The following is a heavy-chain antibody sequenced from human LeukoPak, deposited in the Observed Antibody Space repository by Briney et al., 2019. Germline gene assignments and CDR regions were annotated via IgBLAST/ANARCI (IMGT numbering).Heavy chain of an antibody. CDR1: GFTFSSYS. V-gene: IGHV3-48*01. J-gene: IGHJ3*02. CDR2: ICSSSSTI. CDR3: ARAGVIPSAFDI. Sequence: GGSLRLSCAASGFTFSSYSMNWVRQAPGRGLDWVSYICSSSSTIYYADSVKGRFTISRDNAKNSLYLQMNSLRAEDTAVYYCARAGVIPSAFDIWGQGTMVTVSS. D-gene: IGHD3-16*02.